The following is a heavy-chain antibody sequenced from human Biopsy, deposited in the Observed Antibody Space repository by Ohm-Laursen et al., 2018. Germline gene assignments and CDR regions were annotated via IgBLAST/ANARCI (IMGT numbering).Heavy chain of an antibody. CDR3: ARGYAGLYEAFDF. CDR2: IYNGVST. D-gene: IGHD5-18*01. J-gene: IGHJ3*01. V-gene: IGHV4-61*01. CDR1: GASVSSGSYD. Sequence: TLSLTCTVSGASVSSGSYDRSWIRQPPGKGLEWIGNIYNGVSTKYNPSLRSRVTISADKSANQFSLKLRSVTAADTAVYYCARGYAGLYEAFDFWGQGTVVTVAS.